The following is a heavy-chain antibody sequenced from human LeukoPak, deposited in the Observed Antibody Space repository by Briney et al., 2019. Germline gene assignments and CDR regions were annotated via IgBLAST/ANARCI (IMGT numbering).Heavy chain of an antibody. CDR2: IYYSGRT. V-gene: IGHV4-59*08. D-gene: IGHD5-12*01. CDR3: ARQASWLPYFDL. CDR1: GGSVSNYY. Sequence: SETLSLTRTVSGGSVSNYYWSWIRQSPGKGLEWIAYIYYSGRTNYNPSLKSRVTISVDTAENQFSLKLSSVTAADTALYFCARQASWLPYFDLWGRGTLVSVSS. J-gene: IGHJ2*01.